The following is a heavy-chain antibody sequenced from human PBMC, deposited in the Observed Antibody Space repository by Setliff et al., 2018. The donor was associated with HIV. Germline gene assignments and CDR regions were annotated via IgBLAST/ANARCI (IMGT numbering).Heavy chain of an antibody. CDR3: ARGGASSKYLDP. Sequence: ETLSLTCTVSGGSISPYYWSWIRQPPGKGLEWIAWISDSGTTNYNPSLKSRVTLSVDTSKNQFSLSLTSVTGADTAVYYCARGGASSKYLDPWGQGTLVTV. CDR2: ISDSGTT. D-gene: IGHD2-15*01. CDR1: GGSISPYY. V-gene: IGHV4-59*01. J-gene: IGHJ5*02.